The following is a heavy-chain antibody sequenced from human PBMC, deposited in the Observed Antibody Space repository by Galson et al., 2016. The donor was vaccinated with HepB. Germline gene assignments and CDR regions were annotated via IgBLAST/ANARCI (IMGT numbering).Heavy chain of an antibody. CDR2: ISPYNGDT. V-gene: IGHV1-18*04. J-gene: IGHJ4*02. CDR3: ARAWTITIFGVVIPYYFDY. Sequence: SVKVSCKASGYTFTSYGISWVRQAPGQGLEWMGWISPYNGDTNYAQKLQGRVTMTTDTSTSTAYMELRSLRSDDTAVYYCARAWTITIFGVVIPYYFDYWGQGTLVTVSS. D-gene: IGHD3-3*01. CDR1: GYTFTSYG.